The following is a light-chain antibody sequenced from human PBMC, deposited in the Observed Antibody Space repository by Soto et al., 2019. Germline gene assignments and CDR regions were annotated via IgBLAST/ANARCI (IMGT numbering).Light chain of an antibody. J-gene: IGLJ2*01. CDR1: SSNIGAGYD. CDR2: GNS. V-gene: IGLV1-40*01. Sequence: QSVLTQPPSVSGAPGQRVTISCTGSSSNIGAGYDVHWYQQLPGTAPKLLIYGNSNRPSGVPDRFSGAKSGNAASLAITERQAEDEADYSRQSYDSSLSVVFGGGTKLTVL. CDR3: QSYDSSLSVV.